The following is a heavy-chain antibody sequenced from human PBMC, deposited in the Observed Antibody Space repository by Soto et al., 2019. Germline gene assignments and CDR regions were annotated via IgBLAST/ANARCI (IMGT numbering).Heavy chain of an antibody. CDR2: INHSGST. D-gene: IGHD3-16*01. J-gene: IGHJ4*02. Sequence: QVQLQQWGAGLLKPSETLSLTCVVYGGSFSGYYWSCIRQPPGRGLEWIGEINHSGSTNYNPSLKRRVTISVDTSKNQFSLKLSSVTAADTAVYYCARGSLTDRKTEIDYWGQGTLVTVSS. CDR1: GGSFSGYY. V-gene: IGHV4-34*01. CDR3: ARGSLTDRKTEIDY.